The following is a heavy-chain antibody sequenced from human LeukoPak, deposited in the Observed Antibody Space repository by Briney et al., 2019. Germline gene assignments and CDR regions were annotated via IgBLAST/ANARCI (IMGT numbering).Heavy chain of an antibody. J-gene: IGHJ5*02. Sequence: SVKVSCKASGGTFSSYAISWVRQAPGQGLEWMGGIIPIFGTANYAQKFQGRVTITADESTSTAYMELSSLRSEDTAVYYCVGATTLASTEFDPWGQGTLVTVSS. CDR1: GGTFSSYA. CDR3: VGATTLASTEFDP. CDR2: IIPIFGTA. V-gene: IGHV1-69*13. D-gene: IGHD5-12*01.